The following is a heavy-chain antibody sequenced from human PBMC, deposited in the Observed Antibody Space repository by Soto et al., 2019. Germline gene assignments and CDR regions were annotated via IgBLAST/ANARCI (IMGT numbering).Heavy chain of an antibody. D-gene: IGHD3-16*01. V-gene: IGHV3-30*18. CDR1: GFAFSSYG. CDR2: ISHDGNKK. CDR3: AKGLEVGVLHYGMHV. Sequence: QVQVVESGGGVVQPGRSLRLSCVASGFAFSSYGMHWVRQAPGKGLEWVAVISHDGNKKYYADSVKGRFTVSRDNSKNTVFLQMSSLRAEDTAVFYCAKGLEVGVLHYGMHVWGQGTPVTVSS. J-gene: IGHJ6*02.